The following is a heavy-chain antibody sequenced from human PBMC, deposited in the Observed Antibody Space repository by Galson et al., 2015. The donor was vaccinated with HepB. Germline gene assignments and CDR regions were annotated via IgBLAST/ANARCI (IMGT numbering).Heavy chain of an antibody. CDR3: ATDVFFSTFWSWFDP. CDR1: GLRFNTTW. Sequence: SLRLSCAASGLRFNTTWMSWVRQTPGKGLEWIGRIKSKTDGGTADYAAPVKGRFTISRDDARNTLYLHMSRVKTDDTGVYYCATDVFFSTFWSWFDPWGQGTLASFSS. CDR2: IKSKTDGGTA. V-gene: IGHV3-15*01. J-gene: IGHJ5*02. D-gene: IGHD2-8*02.